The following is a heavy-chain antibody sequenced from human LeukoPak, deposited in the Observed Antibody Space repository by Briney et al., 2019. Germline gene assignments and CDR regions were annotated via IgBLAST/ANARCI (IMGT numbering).Heavy chain of an antibody. CDR3: TTNRVAAAGDD. D-gene: IGHD6-13*01. CDR2: IRPDGSGT. CDR1: GFTFSSYW. J-gene: IGHJ1*01. V-gene: IGHV3-7*01. Sequence: AGGSLRLSCAASGFTFSSYWMTWVRQAPGKGLDWVANIRPDGSGTYYVDSVKGRFIVSRDNAKNSLYLQMNSLRTDDTAVYYCTTNRVAAAGDDWGQGTLVTVSS.